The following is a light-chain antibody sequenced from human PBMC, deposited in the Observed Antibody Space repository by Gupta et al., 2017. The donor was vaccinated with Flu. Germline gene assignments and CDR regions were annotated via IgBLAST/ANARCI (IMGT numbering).Light chain of an antibody. V-gene: IGLV2-14*01. CDR3: NSYTSSSAPYV. CDR2: EVS. J-gene: IGLJ1*01. CDR1: SSDIGGYNN. Sequence: QSALTQPASVSGSPGQSITISCTGTSSDIGGYNNVSWYQQHPGKAPKLMIYEVSNRPSGVSNRFSGSKSGKTASLAISGLQAEDEADYYCNSYTSSSAPYVFGTGTKVTVL.